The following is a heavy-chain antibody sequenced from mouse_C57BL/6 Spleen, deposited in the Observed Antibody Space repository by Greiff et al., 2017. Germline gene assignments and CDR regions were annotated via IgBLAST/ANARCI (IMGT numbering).Heavy chain of an antibody. CDR3: ARGVYYYGSSYLDY. D-gene: IGHD1-1*01. J-gene: IGHJ4*01. V-gene: IGHV1-55*01. CDR1: GYTFTSYW. Sequence: VQLQQPGAELVKPGASVKMSCKASGYTFTSYWITWVKQRPGQGLEWIGDIYPGSGSTNYNEKFKSKATLTVETSSSTAYMQLSSLTSEDSAVYYCARGVYYYGSSYLDYWGQGTSVTVSS. CDR2: IYPGSGST.